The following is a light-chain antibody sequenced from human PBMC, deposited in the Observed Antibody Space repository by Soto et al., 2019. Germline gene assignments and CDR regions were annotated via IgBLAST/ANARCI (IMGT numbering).Light chain of an antibody. Sequence: DIQMTQSPSSLSASVGDRVTIACRASQSISGYLNWYQQKPGKAPKLLIYDASALQSGVPSRFSGSGSGTDFTRTISGLQPEDVATYYCQQRYNTPLTFGGGTKVEIK. V-gene: IGKV1-39*01. CDR2: DAS. CDR1: QSISGY. J-gene: IGKJ4*01. CDR3: QQRYNTPLT.